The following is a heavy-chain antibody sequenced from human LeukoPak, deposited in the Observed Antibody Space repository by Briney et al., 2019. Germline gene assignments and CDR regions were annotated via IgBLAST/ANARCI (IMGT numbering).Heavy chain of an antibody. D-gene: IGHD1-26*01. CDR1: GFTFSSYA. J-gene: IGHJ4*02. CDR3: ARELVGADFDY. CDR2: ISSSSSYI. Sequence: TGGSLRLSCAASGFTFSSYAMHWVRQAPGKGLEWVSSISSSSSYIYYADSVKGRFTISRDNAKNSLYLQMNSLRAEDTAVYYCARELVGADFDYWGQGTLVTVSS. V-gene: IGHV3-21*01.